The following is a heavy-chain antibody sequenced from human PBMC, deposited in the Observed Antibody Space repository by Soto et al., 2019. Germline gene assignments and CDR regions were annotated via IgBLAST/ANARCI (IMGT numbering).Heavy chain of an antibody. V-gene: IGHV3-7*03. CDR1: GFTFSMYS. D-gene: IGHD2-21*02. CDR3: ARDQLILPAHDFFYGSDV. J-gene: IGHJ6*01. Sequence: DVQLVESGGAVVQPGESLRLSCEVSGFTFSMYSMTWVRQAPGKGLAWVAKIPQEGGDGHYADSVKGRFTISRDNAKNSVFLQMNNLRAADTAVYYCARDQLILPAHDFFYGSDVWGQGATVNVS. CDR2: IPQEGGDG.